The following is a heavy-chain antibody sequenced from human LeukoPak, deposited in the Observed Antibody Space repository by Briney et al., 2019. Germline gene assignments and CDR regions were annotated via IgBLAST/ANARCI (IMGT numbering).Heavy chain of an antibody. CDR2: TYYRSKWYN. D-gene: IGHD2-15*01. Sequence: SQTLSLTCAISGDSVSSNSAAWNWIRQSPSRGLEWLGRTYYRSKWYNDYAVSVKSRITINPDTSKNQFSLQLNSVTAEDTAVYYCARAPVVVVAATLYYYYGMDVWGEGTSVTVSS. J-gene: IGHJ6*04. CDR3: ARAPVVVVAATLYYYYGMDV. CDR1: GDSVSSNSAA. V-gene: IGHV6-1*01.